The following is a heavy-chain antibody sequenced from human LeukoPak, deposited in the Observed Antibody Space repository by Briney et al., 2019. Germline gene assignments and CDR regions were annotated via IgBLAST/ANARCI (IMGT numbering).Heavy chain of an antibody. Sequence: GASVKVSCKASGGTFSDYSISWVRQAPGQGLEWMGRIIPILGIANYAQKFQGRVTITADKSTSTAYMELSSLRSEDTAVYYCAREPPSSRYNWNDLSDSWGQGTLVTVSS. V-gene: IGHV1-69*04. CDR2: IIPILGIA. CDR3: AREPPSSRYNWNDLSDS. J-gene: IGHJ4*02. CDR1: GGTFSDYS. D-gene: IGHD1-20*01.